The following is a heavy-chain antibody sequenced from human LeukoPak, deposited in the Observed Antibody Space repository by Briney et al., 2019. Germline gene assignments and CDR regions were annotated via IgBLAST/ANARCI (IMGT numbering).Heavy chain of an antibody. CDR2: ISYDGSNK. CDR3: ARDLRYYDSSGYYQGAFDI. V-gene: IGHV3-30*03. D-gene: IGHD3-22*01. Sequence: GGSLRLSCAASGFTFSSYSMNWVRQAPGKGLEWVAVISYDGSNKYYADSVKGRFTISRDNSKNTLYLQMNSLRAEDTAVYYCARDLRYYDSSGYYQGAFDIWGQGTMVTVSS. J-gene: IGHJ3*02. CDR1: GFTFSSYS.